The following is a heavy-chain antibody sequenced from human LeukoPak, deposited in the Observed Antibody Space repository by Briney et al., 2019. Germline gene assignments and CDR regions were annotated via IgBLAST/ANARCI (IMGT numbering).Heavy chain of an antibody. D-gene: IGHD4-23*01. CDR1: GHTFTSYY. CDR3: ARDNSVEDTAWWFDP. V-gene: IGHV1-46*01. Sequence: ASVKASCKASGHTFTSYYMHWVRQAPGQGLEWMGIINPSGGSTSYAQKFQGRVTMTRDMSTSTVYMELSSLRSEDTAVYYCARDNSVEDTAWWFDPWGQGTLVTVSS. CDR2: INPSGGST. J-gene: IGHJ5*02.